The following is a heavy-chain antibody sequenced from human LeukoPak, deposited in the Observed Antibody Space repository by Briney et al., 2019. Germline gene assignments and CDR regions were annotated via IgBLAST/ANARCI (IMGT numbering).Heavy chain of an antibody. Sequence: GGSLRLSCAASGFTFSSYWMSWVRQAPGKGLEWVANIKQDGSEKYYVDSVKGRFTISRDNAKNSLYLQMNSLRAEDTAVYYCARDPPSTPYYYYGMDVWGQGTTVTVSS. CDR3: ARDPPSTPYYYYGMDV. V-gene: IGHV3-7*01. CDR2: IKQDGSEK. CDR1: GFTFSSYW. J-gene: IGHJ6*02.